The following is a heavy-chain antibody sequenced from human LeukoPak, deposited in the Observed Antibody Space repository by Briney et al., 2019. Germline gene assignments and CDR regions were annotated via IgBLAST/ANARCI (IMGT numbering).Heavy chain of an antibody. CDR1: GGSISSGGYY. Sequence: SQTLSLTCTVSGGSISSGGYYWSWIRQHPGKGLEWIGYIYYSGSTYYNPSLKSRVTISVDTSKNQFSLKLSSETAADTAVYYCARGIVVVPAAMCNWFDPWGQGTLVTVSS. J-gene: IGHJ5*02. D-gene: IGHD2-2*01. V-gene: IGHV4-31*03. CDR2: IYYSGST. CDR3: ARGIVVVPAAMCNWFDP.